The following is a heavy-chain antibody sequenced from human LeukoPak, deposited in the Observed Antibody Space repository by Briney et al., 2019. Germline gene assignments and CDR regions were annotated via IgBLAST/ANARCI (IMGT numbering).Heavy chain of an antibody. Sequence: SETLSLTCTVSGGSLSSSSDYWGWIRQPAGKGLEWIGSIYSSGSTSYNPSLKSRVTISVDTSKNQFSLRLSSVTAADTAVYYCARLQYGYFYFDYWGQGTLVTVSS. V-gene: IGHV4-39*01. J-gene: IGHJ4*02. CDR2: IYSSGST. CDR1: GGSLSSSSDY. D-gene: IGHD4-17*01. CDR3: ARLQYGYFYFDY.